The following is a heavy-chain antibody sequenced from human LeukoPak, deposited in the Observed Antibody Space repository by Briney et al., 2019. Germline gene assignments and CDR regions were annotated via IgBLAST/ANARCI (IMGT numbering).Heavy chain of an antibody. D-gene: IGHD6-13*01. CDR2: ITGSISTI. Sequence: GGSLRLSCAASGFTFSSYSMNWVRQVPGKGLEWVSYITGSISTIYYTDSVKGRFTISRDNAKNSVYLQMNSLRLEDTAVYYCARDMEQQLVLGYWGQGTLVTVSS. CDR3: ARDMEQQLVLGY. V-gene: IGHV3-48*01. J-gene: IGHJ4*02. CDR1: GFTFSSYS.